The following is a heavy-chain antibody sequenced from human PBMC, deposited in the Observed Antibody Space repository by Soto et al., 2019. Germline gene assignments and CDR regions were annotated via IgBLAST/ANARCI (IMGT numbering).Heavy chain of an antibody. CDR3: ARGGRDGYNGRGWFDP. CDR2: IYYSGST. Sequence: QLQLQESGPGLVKPSETLSLTCTVSGGSISSSSYYWGWIRQPPGKGLEWIGSIYYSGSTYYNPSLKSRVTISVDTSKHQFSLKLSSVTAADTAVYYCARGGRDGYNGRGWFDPWGQGTLVTVSS. V-gene: IGHV4-39*01. J-gene: IGHJ5*02. CDR1: GGSISSSSYY. D-gene: IGHD2-21*01.